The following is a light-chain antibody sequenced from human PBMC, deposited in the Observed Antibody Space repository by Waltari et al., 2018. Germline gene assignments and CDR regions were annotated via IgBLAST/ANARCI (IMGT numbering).Light chain of an antibody. CDR3: QQYKTFPLT. Sequence: DIQMTQSPSSLAASVGDRVTITWRASQGISKFLAWFRQKPGKAAASLIYGASSLQSGVPSRFSGSGSGTDFTLTISSLQPEDFASYYCQQYKTFPLTFGGGTKVEIK. V-gene: IGKV1-16*01. CDR1: QGISKF. J-gene: IGKJ4*01. CDR2: GAS.